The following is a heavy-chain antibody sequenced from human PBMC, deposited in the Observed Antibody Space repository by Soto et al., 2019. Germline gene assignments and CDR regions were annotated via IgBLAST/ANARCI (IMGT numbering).Heavy chain of an antibody. CDR1: GFSLSADGVG. CDR3: AHAYGGTSWPNDAFDV. D-gene: IGHD2-2*01. J-gene: IGHJ3*01. V-gene: IGHV2-5*02. Sequence: QITLKESGPTLVKPTQTLTLTCIFSGFSLSADGVGVGWIRQPPGKALEWLALIYWDDDTRYSPSLKSRLTITKDTSKNQVVLTMTNMDPVDTATYYCAHAYGGTSWPNDAFDVWGQGTVVTVSS. CDR2: IYWDDDT.